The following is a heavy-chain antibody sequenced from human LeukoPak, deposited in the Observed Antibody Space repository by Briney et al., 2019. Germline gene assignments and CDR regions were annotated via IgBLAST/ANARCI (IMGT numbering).Heavy chain of an antibody. V-gene: IGHV1-2*02. D-gene: IGHD3-22*01. CDR1: GYTFTGYD. CDR3: ATDYYDSSAPAY. CDR2: INPNSGGT. J-gene: IGHJ4*02. Sequence: ASVKVSCKASGYTFTGYDMHWVRQAPGQGLEWMGWINPNSGGTNYAQKFQGRVTMTRDTSISTAYMELSRLRSDDTAVYYCATDYYDSSAPAYWGEGTLVTVSS.